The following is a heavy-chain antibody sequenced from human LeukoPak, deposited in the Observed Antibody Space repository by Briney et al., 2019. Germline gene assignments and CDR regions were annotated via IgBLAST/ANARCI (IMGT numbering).Heavy chain of an antibody. CDR1: GGSFSGCC. J-gene: IGHJ5*02. V-gene: IGHV4-34*01. CDR3: ARSLYASSNNWFDP. CDR2: INHSGST. D-gene: IGHD6-19*01. Sequence: SETLSLTCAVYGGSFSGCCWSWIRQPPGKGLEWIGEINHSGSTNYNPSLKSRVTISVDTSKNQFSLKLSSVTAADTAVYYCARSLYASSNNWFDPWGQGTLVTVSS.